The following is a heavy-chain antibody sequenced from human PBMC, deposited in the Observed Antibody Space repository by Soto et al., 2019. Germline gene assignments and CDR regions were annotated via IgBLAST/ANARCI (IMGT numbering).Heavy chain of an antibody. D-gene: IGHD3-3*01. J-gene: IGHJ3*02. CDR3: ASLYYDFWSGYARHDAFDI. V-gene: IGHV3-30-3*01. CDR2: ISYDGSNK. CDR1: GFTFSSYA. Sequence: QVQLVESGGGVVQPGRSLRLSCAASGFTFSSYAMHWVRQAPGKGLEWVAVISYDGSNKYYADSVKGRFTISRDNSKNTLYLQMNSLRAEDTAVYYCASLYYDFWSGYARHDAFDIWGQGTMVTVSS.